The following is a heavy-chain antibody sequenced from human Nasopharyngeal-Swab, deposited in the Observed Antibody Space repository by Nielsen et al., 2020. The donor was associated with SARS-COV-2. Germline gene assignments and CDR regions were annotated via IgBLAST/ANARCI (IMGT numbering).Heavy chain of an antibody. V-gene: IGHV3-30-3*01. Sequence: SLTISCEASGFPFSSYAIHWVPHAPGPGLDWVSVISYDGSIKKSADSVEGRFTISRDNSKNTLYLQMNSLRTDDTAVYYCARGGSSGESSFDYWRQGTLVTVSA. CDR1: GFPFSSYA. J-gene: IGHJ4*02. CDR3: ARGGSSGESSFDY. D-gene: IGHD5-12*01. CDR2: ISYDGSIK.